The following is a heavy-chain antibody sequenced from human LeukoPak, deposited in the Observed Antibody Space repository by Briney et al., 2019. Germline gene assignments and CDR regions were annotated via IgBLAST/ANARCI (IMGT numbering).Heavy chain of an antibody. Sequence: PGASVKVSCKTSGYTFTSYGLYWVRQAPGQGLEWMGWISGYNAETNYARKFKGRVTMTTDTSTTTAYMELTSLTSDDTALYYCAREGDSAGWYRPAFRLLDYWGQGTMVTVSS. CDR1: GYTFTSYG. J-gene: IGHJ4*02. V-gene: IGHV1-18*01. CDR2: ISGYNAET. D-gene: IGHD6-19*01. CDR3: AREGDSAGWYRPAFRLLDY.